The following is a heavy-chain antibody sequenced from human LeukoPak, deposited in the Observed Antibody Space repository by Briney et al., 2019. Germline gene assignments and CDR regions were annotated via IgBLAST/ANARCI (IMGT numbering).Heavy chain of an antibody. J-gene: IGHJ4*02. V-gene: IGHV1-2*06. Sequence: ASVKVSCKASAYTFTAYHIHWVRQAPGQGLEWVGRINPNSGGTNYAQKFQGRVSMTSDTSISTAYLELNRLRSDDTAVYYCAREAWELRYFDFWGQGTLVTVSS. CDR1: AYTFTAYH. D-gene: IGHD1-26*01. CDR2: INPNSGGT. CDR3: AREAWELRYFDF.